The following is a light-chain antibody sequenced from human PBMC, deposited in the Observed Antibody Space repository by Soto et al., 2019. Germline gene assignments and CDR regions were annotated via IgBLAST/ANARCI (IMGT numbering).Light chain of an antibody. Sequence: QSALTQPASVSGSPGQSITISCTGTSSDVGGYNYVSWYQHHPGKAPKLMIYDVVNRPSGVSNRFSGSKSGNTASLTISGLQAEDEADYYCTSYTSSSPLVFGTGTKLTVL. CDR2: DVV. V-gene: IGLV2-14*03. CDR1: SSDVGGYNY. CDR3: TSYTSSSPLV. J-gene: IGLJ1*01.